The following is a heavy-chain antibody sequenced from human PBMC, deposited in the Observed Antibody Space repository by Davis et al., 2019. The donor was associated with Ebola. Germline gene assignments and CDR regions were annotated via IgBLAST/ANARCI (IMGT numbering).Heavy chain of an antibody. CDR3: AKDIQGGSSYLDY. Sequence: ASVKVSCKASGYTFTSYYMHWVRQAPGQGLEWMGIINPSGGSTSYAQKFQGRVTMTRDTSTSTVYMELNSLRVEDTAIYYCAKDIQGGSSYLDYWGQGTQVTVSS. CDR1: GYTFTSYY. J-gene: IGHJ4*02. V-gene: IGHV1-46*01. D-gene: IGHD3-16*01. CDR2: INPSGGST.